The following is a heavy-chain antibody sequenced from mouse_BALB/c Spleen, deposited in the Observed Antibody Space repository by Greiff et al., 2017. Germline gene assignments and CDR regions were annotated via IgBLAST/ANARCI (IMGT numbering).Heavy chain of an antibody. D-gene: IGHD1-1*01. J-gene: IGHJ3*01. Sequence: VQLHQSGPELVKPGASVKISCKASGYTFTDYNMDWVKQSHGKSLEWIGDINPNNGGTIYNQKFKGKATLTVDKSSSTAYMELRSLTSEDTAVYYCARSGYYGSREGFAYWGQGTLVTVSA. CDR3: ARSGYYGSREGFAY. CDR1: GYTFTDYN. CDR2: INPNNGGT. V-gene: IGHV1-18*01.